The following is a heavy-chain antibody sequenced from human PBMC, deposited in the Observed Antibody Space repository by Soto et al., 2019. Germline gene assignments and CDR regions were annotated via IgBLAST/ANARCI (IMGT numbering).Heavy chain of an antibody. Sequence: GGSLRLSCVASGFTFSNYRMSWVRQAPGKGLYWVSTISGGGSTTYYADSVQGRFAVSRDNSNNTLYLQMNSLRAEDMAVYYCAKDYWHFGSDPLDYWGRGTLVTVSS. CDR2: ISGGGSTT. J-gene: IGHJ4*02. V-gene: IGHV3-23*01. CDR1: GFTFSNYR. D-gene: IGHD3-10*01. CDR3: AKDYWHFGSDPLDY.